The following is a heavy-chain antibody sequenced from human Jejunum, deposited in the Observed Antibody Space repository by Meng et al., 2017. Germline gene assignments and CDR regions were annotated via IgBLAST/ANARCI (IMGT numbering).Heavy chain of an antibody. J-gene: IGHJ4*02. CDR3: ASRPVGIRTYYFDC. D-gene: IGHD2-21*01. CDR1: GGSITSTKW. Sequence: AQSPAPGPGLVKPSGTLSLTCAVSGGSITSTKWWSWVRQTPGKGLEWIGEVFHSGTPNYNPSLMSRLTMSVDKSKNQFSLNLTSVTAADTAVYYCASRPVGIRTYYFDCWGQGTLVTVSS. V-gene: IGHV4-4*02. CDR2: VFHSGTP.